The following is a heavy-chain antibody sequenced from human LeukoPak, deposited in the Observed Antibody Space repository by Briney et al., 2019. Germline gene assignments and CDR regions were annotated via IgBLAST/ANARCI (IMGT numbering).Heavy chain of an antibody. Sequence: PGGSLRLSCAASGFTFSSYSMNWVRQAPGEGLEWVSYISSSSSTIYYADSVKGRFTISRDNAKNSLYLQMNSLRAEDTAVYYCASQLFYGDYVLDFQHWGQDTLVTVSS. CDR3: ASQLFYGDYVLDFQH. CDR2: ISSSSSTI. V-gene: IGHV3-48*01. D-gene: IGHD4-17*01. CDR1: GFTFSSYS. J-gene: IGHJ1*01.